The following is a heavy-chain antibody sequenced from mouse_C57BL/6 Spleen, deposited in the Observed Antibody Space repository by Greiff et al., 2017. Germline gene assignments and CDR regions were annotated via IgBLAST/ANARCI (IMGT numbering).Heavy chain of an antibody. CDR3: AREDYYYYGSSPYYFDY. J-gene: IGHJ2*01. V-gene: IGHV1-55*01. D-gene: IGHD1-1*01. CDR2: IYPGSGST. Sequence: QVQLKQPGAELVKPGASVKMSCKASGYTFTSYWITWVKQRPGQGLEWIGDIYPGSGSTNYNEKFKSKATLTVDTSSSTAYMQLSSLTSEDSAVYYCAREDYYYYGSSPYYFDYWGQGTTLTVSS. CDR1: GYTFTSYW.